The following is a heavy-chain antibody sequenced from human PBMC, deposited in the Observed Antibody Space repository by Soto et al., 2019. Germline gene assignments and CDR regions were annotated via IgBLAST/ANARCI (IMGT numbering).Heavy chain of an antibody. V-gene: IGHV4-59*08. Sequence: QVQLQESGPGLVKPSETLSLTCTVSGGSISSYYWSWIRQPPGKGLEWIGYIYYSGSTNYNPSLKNRVTISVDTSKTQCSLQLSSVTAADTAVYYGARQYGDYVGIYYGMDVWGQGTTVTVSS. CDR1: GGSISSYY. J-gene: IGHJ6*02. D-gene: IGHD4-17*01. CDR3: ARQYGDYVGIYYGMDV. CDR2: IYYSGST.